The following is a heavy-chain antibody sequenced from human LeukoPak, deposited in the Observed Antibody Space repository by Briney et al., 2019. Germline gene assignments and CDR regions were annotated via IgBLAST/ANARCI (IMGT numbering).Heavy chain of an antibody. CDR2: INHSGST. Sequence: PSETLSLTCAVYGGSFDGYYWRWIRQPPGKGLEWIGEINHSGSTNYNPSLKSRVTISVDTSKNQFSLKLSSVTAADTAVYYRARVQWLRSLYYYYGMDVWGQGTTVTVSS. J-gene: IGHJ6*02. CDR3: ARVQWLRSLYYYYGMDV. D-gene: IGHD5-12*01. CDR1: GGSFDGYY. V-gene: IGHV4-34*01.